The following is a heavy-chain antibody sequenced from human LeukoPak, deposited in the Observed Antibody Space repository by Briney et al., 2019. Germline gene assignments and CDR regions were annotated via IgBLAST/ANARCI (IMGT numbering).Heavy chain of an antibody. CDR2: IHYSGST. D-gene: IGHD5-18*01. CDR1: GGSISSSSYY. CDR3: ARGKRNSYGFIFHYYYYMDV. J-gene: IGHJ6*03. V-gene: IGHV4-39*07. Sequence: SETLSLTCTVSGGSISSSSYYWGWIRQPPGKGLEWIGSIHYSGSTNYNPSLKSRVTISVDTSKNQFSLKLSSVTAADTAVYYCARGKRNSYGFIFHYYYYMDVWGKGTTVTVSS.